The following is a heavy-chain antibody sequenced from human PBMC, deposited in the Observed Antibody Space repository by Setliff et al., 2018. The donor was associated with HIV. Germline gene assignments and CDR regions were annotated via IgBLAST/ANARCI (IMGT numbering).Heavy chain of an antibody. V-gene: IGHV1-2*02. J-gene: IGHJ4*02. CDR1: GYTFTRYY. Sequence: VKVSCKTSGYTFTRYYIHWVRQAPGQGLEWMAWIDPKSGETNYEQEFQGRVTLTRDTSISTAYLELTSLRSDDTAIFYCMRGREIGSRSPLELSDYWGQGTLVTVS. CDR2: IDPKSGET. D-gene: IGHD1-26*01. CDR3: MRGREIGSRSPLELSDY.